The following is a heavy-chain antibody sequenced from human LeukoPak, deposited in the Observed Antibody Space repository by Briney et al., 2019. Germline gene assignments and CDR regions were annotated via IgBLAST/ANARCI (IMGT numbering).Heavy chain of an antibody. CDR2: IQYSGST. D-gene: IGHD3-22*01. Sequence: SETLSLTCTVSGDSLSGISFYWSWIRQPPGKGLQYIGYIQYSGSTNYNPSLKSRVTISVDTSKNQFSLKLSSVTAADTAVYYCARYYDSSGYWSTPHFDSWGQGTLVTVSS. CDR1: GDSLSGISFY. V-gene: IGHV4-61*01. J-gene: IGHJ4*02. CDR3: ARYYDSSGYWSTPHFDS.